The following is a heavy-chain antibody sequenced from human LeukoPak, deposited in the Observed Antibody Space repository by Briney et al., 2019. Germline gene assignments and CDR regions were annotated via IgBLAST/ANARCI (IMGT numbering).Heavy chain of an antibody. CDR3: ARSNTVTTTIDY. V-gene: IGHV1-69*05. D-gene: IGHD4-17*01. CDR2: IIPIFGTA. CDR1: GGTFSSYA. Sequence: LVKVSCKASGGTFSSYAISWVRQAPGQGLEWMGRIIPIFGTANYAQKFQGRVTITTDESTSTAYMELSSLRSEDTAVYYCARSNTVTTTIDYWGQGTLVTVSS. J-gene: IGHJ4*02.